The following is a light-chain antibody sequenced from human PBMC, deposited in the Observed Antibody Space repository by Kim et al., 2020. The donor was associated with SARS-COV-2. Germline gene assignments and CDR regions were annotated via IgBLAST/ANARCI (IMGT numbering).Light chain of an antibody. CDR3: NSRDSSGNHLV. CDR1: SLSSEY. Sequence: LVQTVCITCQGYSLSSEYAYWYQQQPGTAPVLVIYGKNNRPSGIPDRFSGSSSGNTASLTITGAQAEDEADYYCNSRDSSGNHLVFGGGTQLTVL. J-gene: IGLJ2*01. V-gene: IGLV3-19*01. CDR2: GKN.